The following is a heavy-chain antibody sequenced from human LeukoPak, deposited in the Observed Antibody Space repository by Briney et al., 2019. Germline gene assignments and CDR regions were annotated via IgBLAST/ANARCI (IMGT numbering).Heavy chain of an antibody. CDR2: FSGSGGST. J-gene: IGHJ4*02. V-gene: IGHV3-23*01. CDR3: AKPRSAESPFDY. D-gene: IGHD3-3*01. Sequence: GGPLRLSCAASGFTFSSYAMSSVRQAPGKGLEWDLGFSGSGGSTYYADSVQGRFTISRDNSKNTLYLQMNSLRAEDTAVYYCAKPRSAESPFDYWGQGTLVTVSS. CDR1: GFTFSSYA.